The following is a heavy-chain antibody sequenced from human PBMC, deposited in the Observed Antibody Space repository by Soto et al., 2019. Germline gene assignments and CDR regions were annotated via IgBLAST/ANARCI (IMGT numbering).Heavy chain of an antibody. CDR3: ARVEGITMVRGVIRRGYYYMDV. CDR2: IYYSGST. V-gene: IGHV4-31*03. CDR1: GGSISSGGYY. D-gene: IGHD3-10*01. J-gene: IGHJ6*03. Sequence: SETLSLTCTVSGGSISSGGYYWSWIRQHPGKGLEWIGYIYYSGSTYYNPSLKSRVTISVDTSKNQFSLKLSSVTAADTAVYYCARVEGITMVRGVIRRGYYYMDVWGKGTTVTVSS.